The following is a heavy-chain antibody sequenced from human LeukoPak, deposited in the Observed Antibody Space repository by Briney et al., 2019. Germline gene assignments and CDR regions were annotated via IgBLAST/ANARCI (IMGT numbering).Heavy chain of an antibody. CDR3: ARDGGEVPAAIRGWFDP. CDR2: ISTYNGNT. Sequence: ASVKVSCKASGYTFTSYGISWVRQAPGQGLEWMGWISTYNGNTNYAQKLQGRVTMTTDTSTSTAYMELRSLRSDDTAVCYCARDGGEVPAAIRGWFDPWGQGTLVTVSS. V-gene: IGHV1-18*01. J-gene: IGHJ5*02. D-gene: IGHD2-2*02. CDR1: GYTFTSYG.